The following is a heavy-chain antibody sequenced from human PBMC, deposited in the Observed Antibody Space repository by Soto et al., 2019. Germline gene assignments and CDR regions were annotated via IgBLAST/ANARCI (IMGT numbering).Heavy chain of an antibody. CDR1: GFTFSDYY. CDR3: ARHKQQLVAAFDI. Sequence: LRLSCAASGFTFSDYYMSWIRQAPGKGLEWVSYISSSSSYTNYADSVKGRFTISRDNAKNSLYLQMNSLRAEDTAVYYCARHKQQLVAAFDIWGQGTMVTVSS. J-gene: IGHJ3*02. V-gene: IGHV3-11*06. D-gene: IGHD6-13*01. CDR2: ISSSSSYT.